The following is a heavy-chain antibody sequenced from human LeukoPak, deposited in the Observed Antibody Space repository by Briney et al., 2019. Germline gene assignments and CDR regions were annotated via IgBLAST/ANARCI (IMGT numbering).Heavy chain of an antibody. CDR1: GFTFSTYT. Sequence: PGGSLRLSCAASGFTFSTYTMNWVRQAPGKGLEWVSSISSSGRNIYYADSVKGRFTISRGNAKNSLYLQTNSLRAEDTAVYYCARGGYSHGRYYYYMDVWGIGTAVTVSS. CDR2: ISSSGRNI. V-gene: IGHV3-21*06. J-gene: IGHJ6*03. CDR3: ARGGYSHGRYYYYMDV. D-gene: IGHD5-18*01.